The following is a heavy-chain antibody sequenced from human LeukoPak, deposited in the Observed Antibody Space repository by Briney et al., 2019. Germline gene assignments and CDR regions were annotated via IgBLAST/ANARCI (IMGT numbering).Heavy chain of an antibody. CDR3: ARVYIAEDH. J-gene: IGHJ4*02. CDR2: ISDSGTTI. V-gene: IGHV3-11*01. D-gene: IGHD2-15*01. Sequence: GGSLRLSCAACGFTFSDYYMSWIRQAPGKGLEWISYISDSGTTIYYADSVKGRFTISRDNAKNSLYPQMNSLRAEDTAVYYCARVYIAEDHWGQGTLVTISS. CDR1: GFTFSDYY.